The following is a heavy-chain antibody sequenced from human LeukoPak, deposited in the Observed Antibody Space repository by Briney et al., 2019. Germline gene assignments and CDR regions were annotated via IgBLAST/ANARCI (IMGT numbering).Heavy chain of an antibody. CDR2: INHSGST. J-gene: IGHJ4*02. Sequence: SETLSLTCAVYGGSFSSYYWSWIRQPPGKGLEWIGEINHSGSTNYNPSLKSRVTISVDTSKNQFSLKLSSVTAADTAVYYCAWSGYCSSTSCPRFDYWGQGTLVTVSS. CDR3: AWSGYCSSTSCPRFDY. V-gene: IGHV4-34*01. CDR1: GGSFSSYY. D-gene: IGHD2-2*03.